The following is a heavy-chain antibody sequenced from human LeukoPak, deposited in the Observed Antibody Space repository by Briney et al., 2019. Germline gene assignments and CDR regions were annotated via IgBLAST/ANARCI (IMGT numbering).Heavy chain of an antibody. CDR1: GYTFTSYD. Sequence: GASVKVSCKASGYTFTSYDINWVRQATGQGLEWMGWMNPNSGNTGYAQKFQGRVTITRSTSISTAYMELSSLRSEDTAVYYCARGPWYNWNLLYGYYYYYMDVWGKGTTVTVSS. CDR3: ARGPWYNWNLLYGYYYYYMDV. D-gene: IGHD1-20*01. CDR2: MNPNSGNT. J-gene: IGHJ6*03. V-gene: IGHV1-8*03.